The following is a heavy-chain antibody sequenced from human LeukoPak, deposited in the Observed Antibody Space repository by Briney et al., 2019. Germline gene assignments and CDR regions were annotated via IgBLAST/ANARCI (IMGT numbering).Heavy chain of an antibody. D-gene: IGHD2-2*01. V-gene: IGHV3-30*18. J-gene: IGHJ4*02. CDR1: GFTFSSYG. CDR2: ISYDGSNK. CDR3: AKESCSSTSCYVLREYYFDY. Sequence: GRSLRLSCAASGFTFSSYGMHWVRQAPGKGLEWVAVISYDGSNKYYADSVKGRFTISRDNSKNTLYLQMNSLRAEDTAVYYCAKESCSSTSCYVLREYYFDYWGQGTLVTVSS.